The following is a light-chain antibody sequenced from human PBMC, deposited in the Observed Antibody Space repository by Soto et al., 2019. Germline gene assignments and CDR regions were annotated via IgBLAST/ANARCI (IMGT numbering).Light chain of an antibody. CDR1: SSDVGGYNY. CDR2: DVT. V-gene: IGLV2-14*03. CDR3: SSCTTSTTYVV. J-gene: IGLJ2*01. Sequence: QSVLTQPASVSGSPGQSITISCTGTSSDVGGYNYVSWYQQHPGKAPKLIIYDVTRRPSGVSNRFSGSKSGNTASLAISGLQAEDEADYFCSSCTTSTTYVVFGGGTQLTVL.